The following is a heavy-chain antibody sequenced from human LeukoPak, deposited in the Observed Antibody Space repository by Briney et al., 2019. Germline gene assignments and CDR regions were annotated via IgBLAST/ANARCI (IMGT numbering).Heavy chain of an antibody. CDR1: GYSISSGYY. V-gene: IGHV4-38-2*02. J-gene: IGHJ6*02. Sequence: SETLSLTCTVSGYSISSGYYWGWIRQPPGKGLEWIGSIYHSGSTYYNPSLKSRVTISVDTAKNQLSLKLSSVTAADTAVYYCARDGIYYYYGMDVWGQGTTVTVS. D-gene: IGHD1-26*01. CDR3: ARDGIYYYYGMDV. CDR2: IYHSGST.